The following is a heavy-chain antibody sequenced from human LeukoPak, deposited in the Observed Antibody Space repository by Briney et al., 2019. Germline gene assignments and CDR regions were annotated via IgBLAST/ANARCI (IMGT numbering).Heavy chain of an antibody. CDR2: ISSSSSYI. V-gene: IGHV3-21*01. D-gene: IGHD6-6*01. CDR3: ARDPGAYSSSPIDY. J-gene: IGHJ4*02. Sequence: GGSLSLSCAASGFTFSSFTMNWVRQAPGKGLEWVSSISSSSSYIYSADSVKGRFTISRDNARNSLYLRMNCLRAEDTAVYYCARDPGAYSSSPIDYWGQGTLVTVSS. CDR1: GFTFSSFT.